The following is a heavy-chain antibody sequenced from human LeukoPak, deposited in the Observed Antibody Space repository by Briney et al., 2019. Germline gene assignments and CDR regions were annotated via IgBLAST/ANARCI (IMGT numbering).Heavy chain of an antibody. J-gene: IGHJ5*02. CDR1: GGSISSYY. CDR2: IYTSGST. Sequence: SETLSLTCTVSGGSISSYYWSWIRQPAGKGLEWIGRIYTSGSTNYNPSLKSRVTMSVDTSKNQFSLKLSSVTAADTAVYYCARVRDYGDSGWFDPWGQGTLVTVSS. V-gene: IGHV4-4*07. D-gene: IGHD4-17*01. CDR3: ARVRDYGDSGWFDP.